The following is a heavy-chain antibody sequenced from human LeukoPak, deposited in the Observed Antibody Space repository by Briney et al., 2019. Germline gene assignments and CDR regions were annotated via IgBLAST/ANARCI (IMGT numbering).Heavy chain of an antibody. Sequence: PGGSLRLSCAASGFTFSSYSMNWVRQPPGKGLEWVSSISSSSSYIYYADSVKGRFTISRDNAKNSLYLQMNSLRAEDTAVYYCARAGYCSSTSCYLDYWGQGTLVTVSS. V-gene: IGHV3-21*01. CDR2: ISSSSSYI. CDR3: ARAGYCSSTSCYLDY. CDR1: GFTFSSYS. J-gene: IGHJ4*02. D-gene: IGHD2-2*01.